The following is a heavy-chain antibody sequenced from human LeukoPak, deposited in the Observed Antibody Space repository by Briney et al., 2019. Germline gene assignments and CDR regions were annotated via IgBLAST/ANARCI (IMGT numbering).Heavy chain of an antibody. V-gene: IGHV4-31*03. CDR1: GGSISSGGYF. Sequence: SETLSLTCTVSGGSISSGGYFWSWIRQHPGKGLEWIGSISSSGSTLYSPSLKRRVTISVDTSKNQFSLKLSSVTAADTAVYYYARADNLNAFDYWGQGTRVTVSS. J-gene: IGHJ4*02. CDR2: ISSSGST. CDR3: ARADNLNAFDY. D-gene: IGHD1-1*01.